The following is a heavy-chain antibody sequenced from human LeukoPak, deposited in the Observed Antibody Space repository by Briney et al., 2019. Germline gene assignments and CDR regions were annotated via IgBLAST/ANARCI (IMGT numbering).Heavy chain of an antibody. CDR3: ARGTGPSNYDY. CDR2: IYSGGST. CDR1: GFTVSSNY. V-gene: IGHV3-53*01. J-gene: IGHJ4*02. Sequence: GGSLRLSCAASGFTVSSNYMSWVRQAPGKGLEWVSVIYSGGSTYYADSVKGRFTISRDNSKNTLYLQMNGLRAEDTAVYYCARGTGPSNYDYWGQGTLVTVSS. D-gene: IGHD1-1*01.